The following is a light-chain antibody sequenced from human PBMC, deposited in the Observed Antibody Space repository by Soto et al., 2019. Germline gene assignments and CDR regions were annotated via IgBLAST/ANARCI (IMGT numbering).Light chain of an antibody. CDR3: QQYFTSTLT. CDR1: QTVSPRY. Sequence: EVVLTQSPGTLSLSPGERATLSCRASQTVSPRYLAWYQQKPGQAPRLVIYGASSRATGIPDRFSGGGSGTDGTLTISRLQKEDVAMYYCQQYFTSTLTFGGGTKVDIK. CDR2: GAS. J-gene: IGKJ4*01. V-gene: IGKV3-20*01.